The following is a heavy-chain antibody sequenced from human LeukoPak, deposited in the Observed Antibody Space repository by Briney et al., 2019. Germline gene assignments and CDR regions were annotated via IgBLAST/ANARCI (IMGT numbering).Heavy chain of an antibody. J-gene: IGHJ6*03. Sequence: SETLSLTCTVSGGSISSGASYWSWIPQPQGKALEWIGYIYYSGSTYYNPSLKSRVTISVDTSKNQFSLKLSSVTAADTAVYYCARVEQQLSMDVWGKGTTVTVSS. D-gene: IGHD6-13*01. CDR2: IYYSGST. CDR3: ARVEQQLSMDV. V-gene: IGHV4-31*03. CDR1: GGSISSGASY.